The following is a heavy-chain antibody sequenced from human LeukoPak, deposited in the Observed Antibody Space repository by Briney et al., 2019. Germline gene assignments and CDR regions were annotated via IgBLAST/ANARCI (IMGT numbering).Heavy chain of an antibody. Sequence: ASVTVSCKASGYTFTSYDINWVRQATGQGLEWMGWMNPNSGNTGYAQKFQGRVTMTRNTSISTAYMELSSLRSEDTAVYYCARAMYSSSSIGYWGQGTLVTVSS. D-gene: IGHD6-6*01. CDR2: MNPNSGNT. V-gene: IGHV1-8*01. CDR3: ARAMYSSSSIGY. CDR1: GYTFTSYD. J-gene: IGHJ4*02.